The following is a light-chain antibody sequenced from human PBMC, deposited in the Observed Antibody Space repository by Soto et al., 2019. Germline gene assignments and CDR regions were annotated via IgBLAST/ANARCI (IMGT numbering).Light chain of an antibody. CDR2: EGT. J-gene: IGLJ1*01. V-gene: IGLV2-23*01. CDR1: SSDFGTYNL. CDR3: CSYAGSNVYV. Sequence: QAVLTQPASLSGSPGQSITISCTGTSSDFGTYNLVSWFQHHPAKAPKLMIYEGTKRPSGVSDRFSGSRSGNTASLTISGLQAEDEADYYCCSYAGSNVYVFGTGPKVTVL.